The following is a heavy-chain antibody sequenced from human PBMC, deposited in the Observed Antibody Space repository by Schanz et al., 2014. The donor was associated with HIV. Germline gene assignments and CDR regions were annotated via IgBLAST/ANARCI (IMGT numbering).Heavy chain of an antibody. CDR2: ISHDGRKK. Sequence: QVQLVQSGGGVVQPGRSLRLSCAASGFTFSRYGMHWVRQAPGKGLEWLAVISHDGRKKFYIDSVKGRFTISRDNSKNTLFLQMNSLRAEDTAVYYCARGSGPYYYYYGMDVWGQGTTVTVSS. CDR3: ARGSGPYYYYYGMDV. D-gene: IGHD3-10*01. J-gene: IGHJ6*02. CDR1: GFTFSRYG. V-gene: IGHV3-30*03.